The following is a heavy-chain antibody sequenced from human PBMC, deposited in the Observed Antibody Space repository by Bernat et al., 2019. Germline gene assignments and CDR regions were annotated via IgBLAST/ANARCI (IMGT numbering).Heavy chain of an antibody. V-gene: IGHV3-23*01. D-gene: IGHD3-16*01. CDR1: GFSFSSYA. J-gene: IGHJ5*02. CDR2: ISDNGGST. Sequence: EVQLLESGGGLVQPGGSLRLSCAASGFSFSSYAMSLVRQAPGKGLEWVATISDNGGSTHLADSVGGRFTISRDSFAQNTLYLQMNSLRVEDTAVYYCARGLWVSGWLDPWGQGTLVTVSS. CDR3: ARGLWVSGWLDP.